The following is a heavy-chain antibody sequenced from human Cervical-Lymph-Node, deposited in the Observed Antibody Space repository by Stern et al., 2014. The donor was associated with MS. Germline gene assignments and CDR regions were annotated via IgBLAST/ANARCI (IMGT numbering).Heavy chain of an antibody. CDR3: AALVRGSYFY. V-gene: IGHV5-51*01. J-gene: IGHJ4*02. D-gene: IGHD1-26*01. CDR2: IYPVYDGT. Sequence: EVQLVQSGAEMKKPGESLKISCKGSGYSFTLYWIGWVRQMPGKGLEWMGIIYPVYDGTSYSSSFQGQVTISANKSISAAYLQWSSLKAADTAMYYCAALVRGSYFYWGQGTLVTVSS. CDR1: GYSFTLYW.